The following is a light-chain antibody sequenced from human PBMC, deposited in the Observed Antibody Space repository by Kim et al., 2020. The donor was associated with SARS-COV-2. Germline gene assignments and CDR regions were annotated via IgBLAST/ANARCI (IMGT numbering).Light chain of an antibody. J-gene: IGLJ2*01. CDR2: DVN. CDR3: SSFVDYYTPVI. CDR1: SGDVGSYNL. V-gene: IGLV2-23*02. Sequence: QSALTQPASVSGSPGQSITISCTGTSGDVGSYNLVSWYQHHPGKAPKVMISDVNRRPSGVSSRFSGSKSGNTASLTISGLQAEDEADYYCSSFVDYYTPVIFGGGTQLTVL.